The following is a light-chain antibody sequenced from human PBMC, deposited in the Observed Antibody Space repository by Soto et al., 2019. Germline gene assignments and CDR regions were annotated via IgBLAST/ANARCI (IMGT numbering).Light chain of an antibody. Sequence: EIVLTQSTGTLSLSPGERATLSCRASQSVSSNFLAWYQQKPGQAPRLLIYGASSRATGIPDRFSSSGSGTDCTLTISRLEAEDFAVYYCQQYGSSPRTFGQGTKVEIK. CDR1: QSVSSNF. V-gene: IGKV3-20*01. J-gene: IGKJ1*01. CDR3: QQYGSSPRT. CDR2: GAS.